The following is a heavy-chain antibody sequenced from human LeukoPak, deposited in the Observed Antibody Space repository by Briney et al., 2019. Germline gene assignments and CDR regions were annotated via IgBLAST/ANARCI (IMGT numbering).Heavy chain of an antibody. Sequence: SETLSLTCTVSGGSISSSSYYWGWIRQPPGKGLEWIGGIYYSGSTYYNPSLKSRVTISVDTSKNQSSLKLSSVTAADTAVYYCATGNPLTTTFDYWGQGTLVTVSS. D-gene: IGHD3-22*01. CDR3: ATGNPLTTTFDY. J-gene: IGHJ4*02. CDR1: GGSISSSSYY. V-gene: IGHV4-39*07. CDR2: IYYSGST.